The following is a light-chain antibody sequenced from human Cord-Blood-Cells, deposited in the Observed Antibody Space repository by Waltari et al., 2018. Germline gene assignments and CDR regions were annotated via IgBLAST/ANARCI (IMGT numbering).Light chain of an antibody. Sequence: QSALTQPASVSGSPGQSITIPCTGHSSDVGCYNLVPWYRQPPAKAPKHMIYYGSKRPSGGSNRFSVSKSGNTPSLTISGRQAEDEADYYCCSYAGSSTFEVFGGGTKLTVL. CDR1: SSDVGCYNL. CDR2: YGS. CDR3: CSYAGSSTFEV. V-gene: IGLV2-23*03. J-gene: IGLJ2*01.